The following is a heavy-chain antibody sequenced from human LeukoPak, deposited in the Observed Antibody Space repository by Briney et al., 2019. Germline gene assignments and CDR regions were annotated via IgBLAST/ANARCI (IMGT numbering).Heavy chain of an antibody. J-gene: IGHJ6*03. D-gene: IGHD1-14*01. CDR1: GGSISSGGYY. V-gene: IGHV4-31*03. CDR2: ISNSGST. CDR3: ARVPQAAATGFYYYFYMDV. Sequence: PSQTLSLTCTVSGGSISSGGYYWSWIRQHPGKGLEWIGYISNSGSTHYNPSLESRVTISVDTSKNQFSLKLSSVTAADTDVYYCARVPQAAATGFYYYFYMDVWGKGTTVTVSS.